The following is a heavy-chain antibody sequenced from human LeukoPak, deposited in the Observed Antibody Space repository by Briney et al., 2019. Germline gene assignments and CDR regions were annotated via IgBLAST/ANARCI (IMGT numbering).Heavy chain of an antibody. CDR3: ARDISASSGYPDH. Sequence: GGSLRLSCAASGFTFSSYSMNWVRQAPGKGLEWVSSISSSSSYIYYADSVKGRFTISRDNAKNSLYLQMNSLRAEDTAVYYCARDISASSGYPDHWGQGTLVTVSS. J-gene: IGHJ4*02. D-gene: IGHD3-22*01. CDR1: GFTFSSYS. V-gene: IGHV3-21*01. CDR2: ISSSSSYI.